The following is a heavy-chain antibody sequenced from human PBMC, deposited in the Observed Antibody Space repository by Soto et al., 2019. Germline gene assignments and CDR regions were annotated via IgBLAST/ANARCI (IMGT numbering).Heavy chain of an antibody. J-gene: IGHJ3*02. Sequence: SVKVSCKASGGTFSSYTISWVRQAPGRGLEWMGRIIPILGIANYAQKFQGRVTITADKSTSTAYMELSSLRFEDTAVYYWARFYGDYDAFDIWGQGTMVTVSS. V-gene: IGHV1-69*02. CDR1: GGTFSSYT. D-gene: IGHD4-17*01. CDR2: IIPILGIA. CDR3: ARFYGDYDAFDI.